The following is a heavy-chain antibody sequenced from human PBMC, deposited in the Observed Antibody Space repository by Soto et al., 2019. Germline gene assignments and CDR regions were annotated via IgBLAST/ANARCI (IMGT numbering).Heavy chain of an antibody. Sequence: QVQLVESGGVVVQPGRSLTLSCAASGFIFSDYGLNWVRQAPGKGLEWVAVMWYDGNNQYYANSVKGRLTNSRYNCKEMFYMQMNNLRAEDTAVYLWARWWRAYGGSSGVADYWGHRTLVTVSS. V-gene: IGHV3-33*03. CDR1: GFIFSDYG. J-gene: IGHJ4*01. CDR3: ARWWRAYGGSSGVADY. CDR2: MWYDGNNQ. D-gene: IGHD2-21*01.